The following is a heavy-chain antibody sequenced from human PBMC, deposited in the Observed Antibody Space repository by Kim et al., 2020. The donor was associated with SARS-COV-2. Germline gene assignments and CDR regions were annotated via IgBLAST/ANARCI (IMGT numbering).Heavy chain of an antibody. CDR1: GFTFSSYG. Sequence: GGSLRLSCAASGFTFSSYGMHWVRQAPGKGLEWVAVIWYDGSNKYYADSVKGRFTISRDNSKNTLYLQMNSLRAEDTAVYYCARAQLEPYYFDYWGQGTLVTVSS. CDR2: IWYDGSNK. V-gene: IGHV3-33*01. J-gene: IGHJ4*02. D-gene: IGHD6-6*01. CDR3: ARAQLEPYYFDY.